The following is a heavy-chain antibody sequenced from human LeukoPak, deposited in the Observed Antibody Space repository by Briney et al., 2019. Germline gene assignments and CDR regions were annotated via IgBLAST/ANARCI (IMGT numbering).Heavy chain of an antibody. CDR2: MSYSGRS. D-gene: IGHD4-17*01. V-gene: IGHV4-59*01. Sequence: SETLSLTCTVSGDSINGYYWSWIRQTPEKGLEWIGYMSYSGRSDYGPSLKSRVTMSIDTSKNQFSLRMTSVTAADTGVYYCAREGRVNYGDYGYFHYYMDVWGKGTTVTISS. CDR3: AREGRVNYGDYGYFHYYMDV. J-gene: IGHJ6*03. CDR1: GDSINGYY.